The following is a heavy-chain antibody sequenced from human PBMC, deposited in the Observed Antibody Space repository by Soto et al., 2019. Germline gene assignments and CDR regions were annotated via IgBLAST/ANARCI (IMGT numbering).Heavy chain of an antibody. CDR3: AREDTALVIDY. D-gene: IGHD5-18*01. V-gene: IGHV4-39*02. Sequence: QVQLQESGPGLVKPSETLSLTCTVSGGSISSNSFYWGWVRQPPGKGLEWIGSISYSGSTYYNPSLKSRVTMSVATSKNHFSLKLSSVTAADTAVYYCAREDTALVIDYWGQGTLVTVSS. J-gene: IGHJ4*02. CDR1: GGSISSNSFY. CDR2: ISYSGST.